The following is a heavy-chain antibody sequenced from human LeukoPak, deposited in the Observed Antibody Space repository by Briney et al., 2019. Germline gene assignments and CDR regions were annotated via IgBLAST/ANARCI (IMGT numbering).Heavy chain of an antibody. CDR2: IRGSGGST. J-gene: IGHJ6*02. V-gene: IGHV3-23*01. Sequence: PGGSLRLSCAASSGFTFSSYGVSWVRQAPGKGLEWVSGIRGSGGSTYYADSVKGRFTISRDISKNTLYLQMNSLRAEDTALYYCAKKIHYGDYDYYYGMDVWGQGTTVTVSS. CDR1: GFTFSSYG. D-gene: IGHD4-17*01. CDR3: AKKIHYGDYDYYYGMDV.